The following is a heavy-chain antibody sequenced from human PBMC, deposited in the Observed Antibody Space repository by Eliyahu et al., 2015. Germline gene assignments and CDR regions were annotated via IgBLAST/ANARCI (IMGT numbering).Heavy chain of an antibody. J-gene: IGHJ4*02. V-gene: IGHV1-46*01. CDR3: ARSRLVPAMCDY. D-gene: IGHD3-22*01. CDR1: GYXXXSYY. Sequence: QVQLVQSGAEVKKPGASVKVSCKASGYXXXSYYMXWVRQAPXQGLEWMGIINPSGGSTSYAQKFQGRVTMTRDTSTSTVYMELSSLRSEDTAVYYCARSRLVPAMCDYWGQGTLVTVSS. CDR2: INPSGGST.